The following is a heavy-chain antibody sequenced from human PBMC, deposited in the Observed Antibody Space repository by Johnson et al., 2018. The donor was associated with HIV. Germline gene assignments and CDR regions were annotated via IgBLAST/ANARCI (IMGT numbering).Heavy chain of an antibody. CDR1: GFTFSSYG. CDR3: AKDDLGASGAFDI. J-gene: IGHJ3*02. D-gene: IGHD5-12*01. V-gene: IGHV3-30*02. CDR2: IRYDGSNK. Sequence: QVQLVESGGGVVQPGRSLRLSCAASGFTFSSYGMHWVRQAPGKGLEWVAFIRYDGSNKYYADSVKGRFTISRDNSKNTLYLQMNSLRAEETAVYYCAKDDLGASGAFDIWGQGTMVTVSS.